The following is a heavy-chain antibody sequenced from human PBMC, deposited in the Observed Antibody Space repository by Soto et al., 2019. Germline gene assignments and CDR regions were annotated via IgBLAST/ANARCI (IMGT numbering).Heavy chain of an antibody. J-gene: IGHJ4*02. CDR1: GFTFRTYI. CDR2: ITGSGGST. Sequence: PGASLRISCAASGFTFRTYIMHWFRQAPGKGLKGISVITGSGGSTYYEYTEKGQFTISSDNSKNRQILQKKNLRAEDTAVYYCAKDRYGDYGGIDYWGQGP. V-gene: IGHV3-23*01. D-gene: IGHD4-17*01. CDR3: AKDRYGDYGGIDY.